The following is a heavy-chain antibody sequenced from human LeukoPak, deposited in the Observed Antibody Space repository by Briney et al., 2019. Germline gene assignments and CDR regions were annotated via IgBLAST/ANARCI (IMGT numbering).Heavy chain of an antibody. CDR2: IRYDGSNK. Sequence: GGSLRLSCAASGFTFSSYGMHWVRQAPGKGLEWVAFIRYDGSNKYYADSVKGRFTISRDNSKNTLYLQMNSLRSDDTAVYYCARGLRLLEWLLFDYWGQGTLVTVSS. D-gene: IGHD3-3*01. V-gene: IGHV3-30*02. CDR1: GFTFSSYG. J-gene: IGHJ4*02. CDR3: ARGLRLLEWLLFDY.